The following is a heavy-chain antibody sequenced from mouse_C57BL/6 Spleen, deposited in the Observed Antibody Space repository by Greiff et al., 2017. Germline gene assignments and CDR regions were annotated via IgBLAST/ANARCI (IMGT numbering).Heavy chain of an antibody. J-gene: IGHJ4*01. D-gene: IGHD1-1*01. CDR2: IGPGSGST. CDR3: ARGRGSITTEDYAMDY. V-gene: IGHV1-77*01. CDR1: GYTFTDYY. Sequence: QVQLQQSGAELVKPGASVKISCKASGYTFTDYYINWVKQRPGQGLEWIGKIGPGSGSTYYTEKFKGKATMTADKSSSTAYMQLSILTSEDSAVYFCARGRGSITTEDYAMDYWGQGTSVTVSS.